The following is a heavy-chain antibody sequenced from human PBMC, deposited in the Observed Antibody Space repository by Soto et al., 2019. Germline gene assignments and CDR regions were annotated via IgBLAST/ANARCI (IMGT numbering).Heavy chain of an antibody. J-gene: IGHJ5*02. CDR3: GRDQSGTGYYVDWFDP. V-gene: IGHV1-3*01. CDR2: INAGNSKT. D-gene: IGHD3-10*02. CDR1: GYTFSGHA. Sequence: QVHFVQSGAEVKKPGASVKVSCKASGYTFSGHAIHWLRQAPGQRPEWLGWINAGNSKTYYSEKYVGRVTSPRATVATTVNMELTSLTSEDTAVYYCGRDQSGTGYYVDWFDPWGQGTLVTVSS.